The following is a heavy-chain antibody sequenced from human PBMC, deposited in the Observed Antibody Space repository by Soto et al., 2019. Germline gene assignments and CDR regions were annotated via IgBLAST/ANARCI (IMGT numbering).Heavy chain of an antibody. CDR2: ISYDGSNK. Sequence: QVQLVESGGGVVQPGRSLRLSCAASGFTFSSYAMHWVSQAPGKGLEWVAVISYDGSNKYYADSVKGRFTISRDSSKNTLFLQMNSLTAEDTAVYYCARRTVVSLFDYWGQGTLVTVSS. CDR1: GFTFSSYA. J-gene: IGHJ4*02. D-gene: IGHD2-15*01. V-gene: IGHV3-30-3*01. CDR3: ARRTVVSLFDY.